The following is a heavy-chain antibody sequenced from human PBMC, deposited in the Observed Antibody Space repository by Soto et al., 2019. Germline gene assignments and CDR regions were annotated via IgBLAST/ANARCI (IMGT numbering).Heavy chain of an antibody. V-gene: IGHV4-39*01. CDR1: GGSISSSSYY. CDR2: IYSSGST. CDR3: ARHVIVVVGAFDI. J-gene: IGHJ3*02. D-gene: IGHD3-22*01. Sequence: PSETLSLTCTVSGGSISSSSYYWGWIRQPPGKGLEWIGSIYSSGSTYYKPSLKSRVTISVDTSKNQFFLKLSSVTAADTVVYYCARHVIVVVGAFDIWGQGTMVTVSS.